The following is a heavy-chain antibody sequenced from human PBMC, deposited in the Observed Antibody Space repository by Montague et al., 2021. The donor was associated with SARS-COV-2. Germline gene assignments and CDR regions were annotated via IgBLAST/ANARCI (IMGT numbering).Heavy chain of an antibody. V-gene: IGHV3-20*01. CDR1: GFTFDDYG. CDR2: IGRSGDRT. CDR3: SRGGGMIRGVVDF. J-gene: IGHJ4*02. Sequence: SLRLSCAASGFTFDDYGMSWVRQVPGKGLEWVSGIGRSGDRTAYGDSVKGRFTISRDNAKNSLYLQMNSLRVEDTAFYHCSRGGGMIRGVVDFWGQGILVSVSS. D-gene: IGHD3-10*01.